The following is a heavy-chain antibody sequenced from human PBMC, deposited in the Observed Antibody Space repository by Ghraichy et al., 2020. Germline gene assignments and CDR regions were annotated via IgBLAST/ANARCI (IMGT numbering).Heavy chain of an antibody. CDR3: ARDTISGFAMDV. J-gene: IGHJ6*02. Sequence: SETLSLTCAVSGGSISGGGNSWSWIRQSQGKGLEWIGYIYPSGITNYNPSLNNRVTMSIDTSKNHFSLKLTFVTAADTAVYYCARDTISGFAMDVWGQGTTVTVSS. CDR2: IYPSGIT. V-gene: IGHV4-30-2*06. D-gene: IGHD3-22*01. CDR1: GGSISGGGNS.